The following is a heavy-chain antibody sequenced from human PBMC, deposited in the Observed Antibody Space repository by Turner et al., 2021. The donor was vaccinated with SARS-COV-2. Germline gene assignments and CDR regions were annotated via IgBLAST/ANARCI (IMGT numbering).Heavy chain of an antibody. CDR3: ARGRGARSYYYYGMDV. CDR2: ISSSSSTI. CDR1: GFTFSSDN. V-gene: IGHV3-48*01. Sequence: EVQLVESGGGLVQPGGSLILSCAASGFTFSSDNMNWVRQAPGKGLEWVSYISSSSSTIYYADSVKGRFTISRDNAKNSLYLQMNSLRAEDTAVYYCARGRGARSYYYYGMDVWGQGTTVTVSS. D-gene: IGHD4-17*01. J-gene: IGHJ6*02.